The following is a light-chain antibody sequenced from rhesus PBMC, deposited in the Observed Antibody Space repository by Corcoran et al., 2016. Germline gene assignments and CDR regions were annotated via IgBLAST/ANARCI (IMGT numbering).Light chain of an antibody. CDR2: GGS. CDR3: VQTIAFPLT. J-gene: IGKJ1*01. CDR1: QSLLHSNGNTY. V-gene: IGKV2-72*01. Sequence: DIVMTQTPLSLPITPGEPASISCRSSQSLLHSNGNTYLHWYLQKPGQSPQLLIYGGSKRASGVTDRFSGSGSGNDFTLKISKVEAEDVWVYYCVQTIAFPLTFGQGTKVEIK.